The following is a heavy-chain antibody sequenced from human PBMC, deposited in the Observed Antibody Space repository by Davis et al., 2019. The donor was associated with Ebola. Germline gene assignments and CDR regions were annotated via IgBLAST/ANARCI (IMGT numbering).Heavy chain of an antibody. CDR1: GFTFSSYW. D-gene: IGHD6-19*01. V-gene: IGHV3-7*01. CDR2: IKQDGSEK. Sequence: GESLKISCAASGFTFSSYWMSWVRQAPGKGLEWVANIKQDGSEKYYVDSVKGRFTISRDNAKNSLYLQMNSLRAEDTAVYYCARGHWLGYFDYWGQGTLVTVSS. J-gene: IGHJ4*02. CDR3: ARGHWLGYFDY.